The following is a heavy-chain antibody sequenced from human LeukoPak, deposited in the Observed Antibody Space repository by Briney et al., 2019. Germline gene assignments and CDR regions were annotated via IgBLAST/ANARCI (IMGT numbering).Heavy chain of an antibody. CDR2: ISYDGDNK. D-gene: IGHD3-22*01. V-gene: IGHV3-30-3*01. CDR1: GFTFNTYA. Sequence: GGSLRLSCAASGFTFNTYATDWVRQAPGKGLEWVAGISYDGDNKHYADSVKGRFTISRDNSKNTLYLHMNSLRTEDTAVYYCARGGYYYDSSGYYLHDYWGQGTLVTVSS. J-gene: IGHJ4*02. CDR3: ARGGYYYDSSGYYLHDY.